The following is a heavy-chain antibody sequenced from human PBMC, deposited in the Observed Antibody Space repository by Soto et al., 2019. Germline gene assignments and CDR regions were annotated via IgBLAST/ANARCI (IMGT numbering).Heavy chain of an antibody. CDR2: IDPSDSYT. V-gene: IGHV5-10-1*01. D-gene: IGHD2-15*01. CDR1: GYSFTGYW. J-gene: IGHJ4*02. CDR3: AAQKTLGYCSGGSCSPFSDY. Sequence: GESLKISCKGSGYSFTGYWISWVRQMPGKGLEWMGRIDPSDSYTNYSPSFQGHVTISADKSISTAYLQWSSLKASDTAMYYCAAQKTLGYCSGGSCSPFSDYWGQGTLVTVSS.